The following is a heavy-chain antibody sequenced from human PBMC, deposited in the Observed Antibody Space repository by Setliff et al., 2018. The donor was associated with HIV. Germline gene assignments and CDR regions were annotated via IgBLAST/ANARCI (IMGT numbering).Heavy chain of an antibody. D-gene: IGHD3-10*01. CDR2: FFHTGGI. CDR1: SVSVSPDSYN. V-gene: IGHV4-61*01. CDR3: GRGWFDP. J-gene: IGHJ5*02. Sequence: SETLSLTCTAPSVSVSPDSYNWNWIRQTPGKGLEWIGTFFHTGGITYNPSLRSRVTMSADTAESLLSLRLILVTAADTGVYYCGRGWFDPWVQGTRVTVAS.